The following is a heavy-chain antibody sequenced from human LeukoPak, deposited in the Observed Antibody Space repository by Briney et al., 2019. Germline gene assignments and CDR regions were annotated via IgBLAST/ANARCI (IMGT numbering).Heavy chain of an antibody. J-gene: IGHJ5*02. CDR1: GYTFTGYY. Sequence: GASVKVSCKASGYTFTGYYMHWVRQAPGQGLEWMGWINPNSGGTNYAQKFQGWVTITRDTSISTAYMELSRLRSDDTAVYYCARENYDSGNNWFDPWGQGTLVTVSS. CDR3: ARENYDSGNNWFDP. CDR2: INPNSGGT. V-gene: IGHV1-2*04. D-gene: IGHD3-22*01.